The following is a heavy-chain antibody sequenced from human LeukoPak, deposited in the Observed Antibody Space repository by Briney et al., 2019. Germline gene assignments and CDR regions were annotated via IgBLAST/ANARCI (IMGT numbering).Heavy chain of an antibody. CDR3: ASGGNHVPDY. Sequence: PSETLSLTCAVYGGSFSGYYWSWIRQPPGKGLEWIGEINHSGSTNYNPSLKSRVTISVDTSKNQFSLKLSSVTAADTAVYCCASGGNHVPDYWGQGTLVTVSS. J-gene: IGHJ4*02. V-gene: IGHV4-34*01. CDR2: INHSGST. CDR1: GGSFSGYY. D-gene: IGHD1-14*01.